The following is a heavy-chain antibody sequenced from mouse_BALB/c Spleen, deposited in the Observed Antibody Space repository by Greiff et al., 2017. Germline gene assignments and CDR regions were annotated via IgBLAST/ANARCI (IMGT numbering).Heavy chain of an antibody. Sequence: EVQLQESGGGLVQPGGSRKLSCAASGFTFSSFGMHWVRQAPEKGLEWVAYISSGSSTIYYADTVKGRFTISRDNPKNTLFLQMTSLRSEDTAMYYCARSGDGYPYYFDYWGQGTTLTVSS. CDR3: ARSGDGYPYYFDY. V-gene: IGHV5-17*02. D-gene: IGHD2-3*01. CDR2: ISSGSSTI. CDR1: GFTFSSFG. J-gene: IGHJ2*01.